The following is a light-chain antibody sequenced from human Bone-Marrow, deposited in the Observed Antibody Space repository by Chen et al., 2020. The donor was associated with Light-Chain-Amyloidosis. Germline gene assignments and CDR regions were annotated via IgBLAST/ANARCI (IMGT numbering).Light chain of an antibody. CDR2: GAS. V-gene: IGKV3-15*01. J-gene: IGKJ1*01. Sequence: VMTQSPATLSVSRGERATLSRRARQSVSSNLAWYQQKPGQAPRLLMYGASTRATGIPARFSGSGPGTEFTLTISSLQSEDFAVYYCQQYNNWPPWTFGQGTKVEIK. CDR3: QQYNNWPPWT. CDR1: QSVSSN.